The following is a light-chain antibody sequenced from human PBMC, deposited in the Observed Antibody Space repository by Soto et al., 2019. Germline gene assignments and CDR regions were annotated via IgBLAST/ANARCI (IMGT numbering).Light chain of an antibody. V-gene: IGKV3-15*01. Sequence: EILMTQSPATLSVSSGERATLSCRASQSVSSDLAWYQHHPGQAPRLLIYGASTRVTGTPPRFSGSGSGTEFTLTITSLQAEDFAVYYCQHYHGWPFTFGQATTLEMK. CDR3: QHYHGWPFT. J-gene: IGKJ2*01. CDR2: GAS. CDR1: QSVSSD.